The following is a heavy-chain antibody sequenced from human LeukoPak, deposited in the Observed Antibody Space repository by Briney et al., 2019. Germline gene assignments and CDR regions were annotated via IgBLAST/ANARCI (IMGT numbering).Heavy chain of an antibody. CDR1: GFTFDEYV. CDR3: ARDGEYSGYEPEAFDI. D-gene: IGHD5-12*01. Sequence: GGSLRLSCAASGFTFDEYVMHWVRQAPGKGLEWVSLISGDGGNTNYVDSVKGRFTISRDNAKNSLYLQMNSLRAEDTAVYYCARDGEYSGYEPEAFDIWGQGTMVTVSS. J-gene: IGHJ3*02. CDR2: ISGDGGNT. V-gene: IGHV3-43*02.